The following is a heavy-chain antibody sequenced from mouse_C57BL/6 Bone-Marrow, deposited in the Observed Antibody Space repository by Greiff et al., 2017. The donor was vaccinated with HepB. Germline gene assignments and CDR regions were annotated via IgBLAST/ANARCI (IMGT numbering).Heavy chain of an antibody. CDR1: GYSITSGYY. D-gene: IGHD2-10*02. J-gene: IGHJ3*01. CDR3: ARGYGNHGTY. Sequence: EVKLMESGPGLVKPSQSLSLTCSVTGYSITSGYYWNWIRQFPGNKLEWMGYISYDGSNNYNPSLKNRISITRDTSKNQFFLKLNSVTTEDTATYYCARGYGNHGTYWGQGTLVTVSA. CDR2: ISYDGSN. V-gene: IGHV3-6*01.